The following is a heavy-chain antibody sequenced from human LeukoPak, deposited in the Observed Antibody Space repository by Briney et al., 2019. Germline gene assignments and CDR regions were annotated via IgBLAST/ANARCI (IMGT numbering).Heavy chain of an antibody. CDR3: AKSDCGSDGCKLYNY. CDR2: ITDTGDAT. V-gene: IGHV3-23*01. J-gene: IGHJ4*02. CDR1: GFTFKNFA. D-gene: IGHD2-21*01. Sequence: GGSLRLSCAASGFTFKNFAMAWVRQAPGKRLEWVASITDTGDATGYPESVKGRFTISRDNSQGTVWLQMNSLRAKDTAIYYCAKSDCGSDGCKLYNYWAQGTQVTVSS.